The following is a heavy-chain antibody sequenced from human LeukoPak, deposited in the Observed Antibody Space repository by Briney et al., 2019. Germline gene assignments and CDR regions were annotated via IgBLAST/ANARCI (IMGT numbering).Heavy chain of an antibody. D-gene: IGHD3-22*01. CDR3: ARGYYDSSDYEYFQH. CDR1: GYTFTNYG. CDR2: ISGYNGNT. V-gene: IGHV1-18*01. J-gene: IGHJ1*01. Sequence: ASVKVSCKASGYTFTNYGISWVRQAPGQGFEWMGWISGYNGNTNYAQKFQGRVTMTRDTSIITAYMELSRLRSDDTAVYFCARGYYDSSDYEYFQHWGQGTLVTVSS.